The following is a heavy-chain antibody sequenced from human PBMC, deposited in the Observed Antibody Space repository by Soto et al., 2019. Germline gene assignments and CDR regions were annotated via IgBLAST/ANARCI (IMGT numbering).Heavy chain of an antibody. CDR2: LSREGNR. CDR1: GAPITTTKW. Sequence: QEQPQESGPGLVKPSETLSLTCTVSGAPITTTKWWAWVRLPPGKALEWIGELSREGNRNSNPSLEGRFIMSLDQSQNHFSLKLTSVTAADPAIYYCATQTISHTWGVWGRGTSVTVSS. J-gene: IGHJ6*02. D-gene: IGHD3-16*01. V-gene: IGHV4-4*02. CDR3: ATQTISHTWGV.